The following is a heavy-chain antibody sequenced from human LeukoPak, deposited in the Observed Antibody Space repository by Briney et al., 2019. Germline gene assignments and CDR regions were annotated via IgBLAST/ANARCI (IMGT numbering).Heavy chain of an antibody. Sequence: ASVKVSCKVSGYTLTELSMHWVRQAPGKGLEWMGGFDPEDGETIYAQKFQGRVTMTRDTSISTAYMELSRLRSDDTAVYYCASTFGELSAFAFDIWGQGTMVTVSS. J-gene: IGHJ3*02. CDR3: ASTFGELSAFAFDI. CDR2: FDPEDGET. D-gene: IGHD3-10*01. CDR1: GYTLTELS. V-gene: IGHV1-24*01.